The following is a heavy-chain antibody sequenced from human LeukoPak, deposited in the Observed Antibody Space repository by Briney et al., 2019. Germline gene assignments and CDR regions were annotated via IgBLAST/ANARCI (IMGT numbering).Heavy chain of an antibody. J-gene: IGHJ4*02. CDR2: IRYDGSNK. Sequence: GGSLRLSCAASGFTVSSNYMSWVRQAPGKGLEWVAFIRYDGSNKYYADSVKGRFTISRDNSKNTLYLQMNSLRAEDTAVYYCAKDLRFGVVTADPFDYWGQGTLVTVSS. V-gene: IGHV3-30*02. CDR3: AKDLRFGVVTADPFDY. D-gene: IGHD2-21*02. CDR1: GFTVSSNY.